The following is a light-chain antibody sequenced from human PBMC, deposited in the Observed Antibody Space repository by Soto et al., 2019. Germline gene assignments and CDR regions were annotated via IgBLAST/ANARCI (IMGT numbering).Light chain of an antibody. CDR3: QRYQSDTWT. Sequence: DIQMTQSPSTVSASVGDRVRLTCRASQSIERWQAWYQQKPGQAPKLLLYDVSTLERGDPSRFSGSGSATEFPLAISDLQPDDIAKYDCQRYQSDTWTFGQGTKVEVK. CDR2: DVS. CDR1: QSIERW. V-gene: IGKV1-5*01. J-gene: IGKJ1*01.